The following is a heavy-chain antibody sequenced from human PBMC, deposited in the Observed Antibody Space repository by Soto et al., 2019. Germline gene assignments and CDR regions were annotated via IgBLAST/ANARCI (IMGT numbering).Heavy chain of an antibody. CDR1: GFTFSDSA. Sequence: EVQLVESGGGLVQPGGSLKLSCAASGFTFSDSAMHWVRQASGKELEWVGRIRNKTNNYATAYTASVKGRFTISRDDSKNTVYLQMNSLKIYDTAVYYCTSRRDWTAVDPLDYWGQGTLVTVSS. D-gene: IGHD2-21*02. CDR3: TSRRDWTAVDPLDY. J-gene: IGHJ4*02. CDR2: IRNKTNNYAT. V-gene: IGHV3-73*02.